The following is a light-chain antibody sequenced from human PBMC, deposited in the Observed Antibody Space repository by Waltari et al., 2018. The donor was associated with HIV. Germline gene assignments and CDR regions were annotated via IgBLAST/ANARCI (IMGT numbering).Light chain of an antibody. CDR3: QSVESSGSRV. CDR1: ALPKQY. J-gene: IGLJ3*02. Sequence: SYELTQPPSVSASPGQTARITCSGDALPKQYVYWYQQRPGQAPVLVIYKDNERPSGIPERSSGSSSGTTVTLTISGVQAEDEADYYCQSVESSGSRVFGGGTKLTVL. V-gene: IGLV3-25*03. CDR2: KDN.